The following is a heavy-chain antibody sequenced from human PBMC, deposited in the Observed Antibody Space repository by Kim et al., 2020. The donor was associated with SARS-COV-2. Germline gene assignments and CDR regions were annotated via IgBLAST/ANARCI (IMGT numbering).Heavy chain of an antibody. J-gene: IGHJ4*02. CDR3: ARQQRTEWSIAAAGISPFDY. Sequence: SETLSLTCTVSGGSISSSSYYWGWIRQPPGKGLEWIGSIYYSGSTYYNPSLKSRVTISVDTSKNQFSLKLSSVTAADTAVYYCARQQRTEWSIAAAGISPFDYWGQGTLVTVSS. D-gene: IGHD6-13*01. CDR2: IYYSGST. V-gene: IGHV4-39*01. CDR1: GGSISSSSYY.